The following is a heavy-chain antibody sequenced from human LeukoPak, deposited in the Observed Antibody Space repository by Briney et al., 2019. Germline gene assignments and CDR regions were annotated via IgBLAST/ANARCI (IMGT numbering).Heavy chain of an antibody. CDR2: ISAYNGNT. D-gene: IGHD3/OR15-3a*01. V-gene: IGHV1-18*01. CDR1: GYTFTSYG. Sequence: ASVKVSCKASGYTFTSYGISWVRQAPGQGLEWMGWISAYNGNTNYAQKLQGRVTMTTDTSTSTAYMEPRSLRSDDTAVYYCARDMRFRGFHSDSFGLLAGPFDPWGQGTLVTVSS. CDR3: ARDMRFRGFHSDSFGLLAGPFDP. J-gene: IGHJ5*02.